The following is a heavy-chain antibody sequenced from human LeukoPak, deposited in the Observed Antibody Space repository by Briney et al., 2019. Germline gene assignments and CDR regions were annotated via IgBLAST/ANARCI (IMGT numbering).Heavy chain of an antibody. CDR3: AKRGIMIRGVIIIGFHKEAYYFDC. D-gene: IGHD3-10*01. CDR2: ISDGGGST. CDR1: GLICSNYA. Sequence: GAFLLLCCAAAGLICSNYAISWGRPAAEGLQEWASIISDGGGSTYSADSVSGLIIISTNTSKNTLYLKMNSLRAVDTAVYYCAKRGIMIRGVIIIGFHKEAYYFDCWGQGTLVTVSS. V-gene: IGHV3-23*01. J-gene: IGHJ4*02.